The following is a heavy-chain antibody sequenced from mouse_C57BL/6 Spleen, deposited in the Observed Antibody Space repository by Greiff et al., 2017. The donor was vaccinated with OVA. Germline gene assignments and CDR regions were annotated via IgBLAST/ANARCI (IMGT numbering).Heavy chain of an antibody. J-gene: IGHJ1*03. V-gene: IGHV1-69*01. Sequence: QVQLQQPGAELVMPGASVKLSCKASGYTFTSYWMHWVKQRPGQGLEWIGEIDPSDSYTNYNQKFKGKSTLTVDKSSSTAYMQLSSLTSEDSAVYYCASLDYGSSHWYVDVWGTGTTVTVSS. D-gene: IGHD1-1*01. CDR3: ASLDYGSSHWYVDV. CDR1: GYTFTSYW. CDR2: IDPSDSYT.